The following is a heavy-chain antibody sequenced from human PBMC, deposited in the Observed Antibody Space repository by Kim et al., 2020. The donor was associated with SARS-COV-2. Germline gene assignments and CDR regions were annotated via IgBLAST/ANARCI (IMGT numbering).Heavy chain of an antibody. CDR1: GYTFTGYY. V-gene: IGHV1-2*02. D-gene: IGHD2-15*01. CDR3: ARVRLGTVVIGFDY. CDR2: INPNSGGT. Sequence: ASVKVSCKASGYTFTGYYMHWVRQAPGQGLEWMGWINPNSGGTNYAQKFQGRVTMTRDTSISTAYMELSRLRSDDTAVYYCARVRLGTVVIGFDYWGQGTLVTVSS. J-gene: IGHJ4*02.